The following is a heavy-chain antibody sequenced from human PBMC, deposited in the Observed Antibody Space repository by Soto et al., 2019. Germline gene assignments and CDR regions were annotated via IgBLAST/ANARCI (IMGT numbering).Heavy chain of an antibody. CDR1: GFTFTKAW. J-gene: IGHJ5*01. D-gene: IGHD6-19*01. Sequence: EVQLVESGGGLVKPGGSLRLSCAASGFTFTKAWMTWVRQTPGKGLEWVGRIKSRADGGTTDYAASVKDRFIISRDDSNDTLYLHMNRLKTDDTAVYYCTTASQWLTPYSRGQGALVTVSS. V-gene: IGHV3-15*01. CDR3: TTASQWLTPYS. CDR2: IKSRADGGTT.